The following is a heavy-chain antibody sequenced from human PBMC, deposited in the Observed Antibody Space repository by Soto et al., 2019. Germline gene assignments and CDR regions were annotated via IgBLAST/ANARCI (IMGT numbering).Heavy chain of an antibody. V-gene: IGHV3-30*03. CDR2: ISYDGSNK. CDR3: ARERRRWLQYVFDI. CDR1: GFTLSSYG. D-gene: IGHD5-12*01. Sequence: GGSLRLSCAASGFTLSSYGMHWVRQAPGKGLEWVAVISYDGSNKYYADSVKGRFTISRDNSKNALYLQMNSLRAEDTAVYYCARERRRWLQYVFDIWGQGTMVTVSS. J-gene: IGHJ3*02.